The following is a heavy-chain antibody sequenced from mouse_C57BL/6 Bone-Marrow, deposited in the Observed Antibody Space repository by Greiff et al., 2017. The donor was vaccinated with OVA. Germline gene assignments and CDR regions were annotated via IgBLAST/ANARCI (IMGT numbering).Heavy chain of an antibody. Sequence: VQLQQSGTVLARPGASVKMSCKTSGYTFTSYWMHWVKQRPGQGLEWIGAIYPGNSDTSYNQKFKGKAKLTAVTSASTAYMELSSLTNEDSAVYYCTRENYGSPYYFDYWGQGTTLTVSS. D-gene: IGHD1-1*01. V-gene: IGHV1-5*01. J-gene: IGHJ2*01. CDR2: IYPGNSDT. CDR3: TRENYGSPYYFDY. CDR1: GYTFTSYW.